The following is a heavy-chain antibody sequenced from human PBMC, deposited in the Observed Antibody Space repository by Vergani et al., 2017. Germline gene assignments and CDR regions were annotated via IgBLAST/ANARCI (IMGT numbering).Heavy chain of an antibody. CDR3: ARDLKSRHNYGDSNYGMDV. J-gene: IGHJ6*02. D-gene: IGHD4-17*01. Sequence: QVQLQQWGAGLLKPSETLSLTCAVYGGSFSGYYWSWIRQPPGKGLEWIGEINHSGSTNYNPSLKSRVTISVDTSKNQFSLKLSSVTAADTAVYYCARDLKSRHNYGDSNYGMDVWGQGTTVTVSS. CDR1: GGSFSGYY. V-gene: IGHV4-34*01. CDR2: INHSGST.